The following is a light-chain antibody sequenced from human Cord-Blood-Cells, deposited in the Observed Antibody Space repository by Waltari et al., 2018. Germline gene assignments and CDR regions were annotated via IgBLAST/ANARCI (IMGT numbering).Light chain of an antibody. V-gene: IGLV2-23*01. CDR3: CSYAGSWV. Sequence: QSALTQPASVSGSPGQSITISCTGTSSDVGSYNLVSWYQQHTGKAPKLMIYEGSKRPSGVSNRFSGSKSGTTASLTISGLQAEDEADYYCCSYAGSWVFGGGTKLTVL. CDR2: EGS. CDR1: SSDVGSYNL. J-gene: IGLJ3*02.